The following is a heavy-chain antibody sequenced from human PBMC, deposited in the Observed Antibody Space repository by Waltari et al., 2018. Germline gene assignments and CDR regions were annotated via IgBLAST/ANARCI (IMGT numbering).Heavy chain of an antibody. CDR2: ISFDSNNK. CDR1: DVTFHNYD. J-gene: IGHJ4*02. Sequence: QVDLVESGGGVVQPGRSLILSCAASDVTFHNYDMHWVRQARGKGLEWVAAISFDSNNKYYTDSVKGRFTISRDNSKNMLYLEMNSLGTEDTALYYCASVADTGYKTNWGQGTLVTVSS. CDR3: ASVADTGYKTN. D-gene: IGHD5-12*01. V-gene: IGHV3-30-3*01.